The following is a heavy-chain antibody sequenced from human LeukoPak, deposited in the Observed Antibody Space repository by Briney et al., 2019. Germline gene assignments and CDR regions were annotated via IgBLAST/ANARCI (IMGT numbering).Heavy chain of an antibody. CDR2: INPNSGGT. Sequence: ASVKVSCKASGYTFTSYAIHWVRQAPGQRLEWMGWINPNSGGTNYAQKLQGRVTMTTDTSTSTAYMELRSLRSDDTAVYYCARDRGYSGYDQYNWFDPWGQGTLVTVSS. D-gene: IGHD5-12*01. CDR1: GYTFTSYA. V-gene: IGHV1-18*01. J-gene: IGHJ5*02. CDR3: ARDRGYSGYDQYNWFDP.